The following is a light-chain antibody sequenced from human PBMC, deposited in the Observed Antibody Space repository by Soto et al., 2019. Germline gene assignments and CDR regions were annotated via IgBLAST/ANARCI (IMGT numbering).Light chain of an antibody. CDR2: GAS. V-gene: IGKV3-20*01. Sequence: IVLTQSPGTLSLSPGERATLSCRASQSVSSSYLAWYQQKPGQAPRLLIYGASSRATGIPDRFSGSGSGTDFTLTISRLEPEDFAVYYCQHEDTFGQGTKLEIK. J-gene: IGKJ2*01. CDR1: QSVSSSY. CDR3: QHEDT.